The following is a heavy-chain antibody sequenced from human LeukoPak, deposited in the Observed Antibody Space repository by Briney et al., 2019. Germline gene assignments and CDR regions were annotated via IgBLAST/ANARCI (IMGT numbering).Heavy chain of an antibody. V-gene: IGHV1-8*01. D-gene: IGHD6-19*01. J-gene: IGHJ4*02. CDR3: ARLFTSGWYYFLY. CDR2: MNPNSGHT. Sequence: ASVKVSCKTSGYTFSSYGIDWVRQAPGQGPEWMGRMNPNSGHTVYAQKFQGRVTITKNTARSTAYMELSRLRSDDAAVYYCARLFTSGWYYFLYWGQGTLVTVSS. CDR1: GYTFSSYG.